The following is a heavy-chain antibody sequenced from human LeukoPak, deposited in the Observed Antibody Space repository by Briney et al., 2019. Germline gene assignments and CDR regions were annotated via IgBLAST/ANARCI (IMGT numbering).Heavy chain of an antibody. CDR3: ARGYDSSGYDFDY. Sequence: ASVKLSCKASGYTLTSYYMHCVRQTPGQGLEGMGIINPTGGSTSYAQKFQRRVTMTRDKSTSTVYMELSSLRSEDTAVYYCARGYDSSGYDFDYWGPGTLVTVSS. J-gene: IGHJ4*02. D-gene: IGHD3-22*01. V-gene: IGHV1-46*01. CDR2: INPTGGST. CDR1: GYTLTSYY.